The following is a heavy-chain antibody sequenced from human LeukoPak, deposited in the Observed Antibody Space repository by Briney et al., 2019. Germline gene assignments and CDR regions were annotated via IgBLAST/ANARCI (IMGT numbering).Heavy chain of an antibody. CDR2: IYSSGTT. CDR1: GASISSDY. CDR3: SRLLPSRPDFYFDY. V-gene: IGHV4-4*09. Sequence: SETLSLTCTVSGASISSDYWSWIRQPPGRRPEWIGYIYSSGTTKYNPSLQSRVTISIDTSKNQFSLKLTSMTAADTAVYFCSRLLPSRPDFYFDYWGQGTLATVSS. D-gene: IGHD6-6*01. J-gene: IGHJ4*02.